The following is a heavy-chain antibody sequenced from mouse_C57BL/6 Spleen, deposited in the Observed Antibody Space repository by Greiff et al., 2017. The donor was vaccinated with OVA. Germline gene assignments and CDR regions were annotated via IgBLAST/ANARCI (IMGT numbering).Heavy chain of an antibody. Sequence: EVQVVESEGGLVQPGSSMKLSCTASGFTFSDYYMAWVRQVPEKGLEWVANINYDGSSTYYLDSLKSRFIISRDNAKNILYLQMSSLKSEDTATYYCARDRYGIFDYWGQGTTLTVSS. CDR1: GFTFSDYY. CDR3: ARDRYGIFDY. J-gene: IGHJ2*01. CDR2: INYDGSST. V-gene: IGHV5-16*01. D-gene: IGHD2-10*02.